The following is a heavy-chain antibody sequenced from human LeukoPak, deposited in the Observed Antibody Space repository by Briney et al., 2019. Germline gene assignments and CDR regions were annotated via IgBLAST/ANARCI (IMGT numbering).Heavy chain of an antibody. J-gene: IGHJ5*02. CDR2: ISAYNGNT. CDR3: ARDENGYVWGSFRA. V-gene: IGHV1-18*01. D-gene: IGHD3-16*02. CDR1: GYTFSSYG. Sequence: ASVKVSCKASGYTFSSYGISWVRQAPGQGLEWMGWISAYNGNTNYAQKLQGRVTMTTDTSTSTAYMELRSLRSDDTAVYYCARDENGYVWGSFRAWGQGTLVTVSP.